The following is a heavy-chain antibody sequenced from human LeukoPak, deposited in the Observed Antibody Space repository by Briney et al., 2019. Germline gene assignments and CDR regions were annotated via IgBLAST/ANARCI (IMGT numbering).Heavy chain of an antibody. D-gene: IGHD6-13*01. V-gene: IGHV1-46*01. Sequence: ASVKVFCKASGYTFTSYYMHWVRQAPGQGLEWMGIINPSGDSTTYAQNFQGRVTMTRDTSTSTVYMELSSLRSEDTAVYYCARARYGFSSSWYVYWGQGTLVTVSS. J-gene: IGHJ4*02. CDR1: GYTFTSYY. CDR3: ARARYGFSSSWYVY. CDR2: INPSGDST.